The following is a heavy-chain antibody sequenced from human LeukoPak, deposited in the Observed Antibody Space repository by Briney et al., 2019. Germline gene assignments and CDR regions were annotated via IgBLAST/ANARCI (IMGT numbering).Heavy chain of an antibody. Sequence: GGSLRLPCAASGFTVSDNYMSWVRQAPGKGLEWVSVIYSGGSTYYADSVKGRFTISRDNSKNTVYLQMNSLRAEDTAVYYCARDPGYSYGYDYWGQGTLVTVSS. D-gene: IGHD5-18*01. V-gene: IGHV3-66*01. CDR1: GFTVSDNY. CDR3: ARDPGYSYGYDY. J-gene: IGHJ4*02. CDR2: IYSGGST.